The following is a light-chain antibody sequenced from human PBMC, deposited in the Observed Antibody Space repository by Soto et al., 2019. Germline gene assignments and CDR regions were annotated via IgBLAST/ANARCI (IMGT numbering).Light chain of an antibody. CDR1: QDLNNY. V-gene: IGKV1-33*01. CDR3: QQCDNLPYT. CDR2: DAS. J-gene: IGKJ2*01. Sequence: DVLMTQSPSSLSTSVGDRVTITCQASQDLNNYLNWYQQKPGKAPKLLIYDASNLETGVPSRFSGSESGTEFTFTISSLQPEDIATYFCQQCDNLPYTFGQGTKLEMK.